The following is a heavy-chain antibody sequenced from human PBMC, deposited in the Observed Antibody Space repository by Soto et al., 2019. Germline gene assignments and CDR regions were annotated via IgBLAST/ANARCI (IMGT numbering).Heavy chain of an antibody. CDR1: GGSFSGYY. Sequence: QVQLQQWGAGLLKPSETLSLTCAVYGGSFSGYYWSWIRQPPGKGLEWIGEINHSGSTNYNPSLKSRVTISVDTSKNQFSLKLSSVTAADTAVYYCARGRGCSSTSCYSYWGQGTVVTVSS. J-gene: IGHJ4*02. D-gene: IGHD2-2*02. CDR2: INHSGST. CDR3: ARGRGCSSTSCYSY. V-gene: IGHV4-34*01.